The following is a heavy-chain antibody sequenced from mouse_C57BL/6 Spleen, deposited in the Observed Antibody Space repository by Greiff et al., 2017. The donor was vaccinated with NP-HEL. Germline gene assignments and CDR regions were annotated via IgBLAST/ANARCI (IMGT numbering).Heavy chain of an antibody. V-gene: IGHV1-5*01. D-gene: IGHD1-1*01. J-gene: IGHJ1*03. CDR2: RYPGTSDT. CDR1: GYTFTSYG. Sequence: EVQLQQSGTGRERTGASVKMSCKTSGYTFTSYGMQWVKQRHGKGGERRGERYPGTSDTSYNQKFKGKAKLTAVTSASTAYMELSSLTNEDSAVYYCTRWRDYYGSSYWYFDVWGTGTTVTVSS. CDR3: TRWRDYYGSSYWYFDV.